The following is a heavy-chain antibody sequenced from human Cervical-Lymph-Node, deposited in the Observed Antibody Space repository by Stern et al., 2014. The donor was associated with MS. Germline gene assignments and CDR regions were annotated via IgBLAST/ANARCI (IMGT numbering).Heavy chain of an antibody. Sequence: QVTLKESGPTLVKPTQTLTLTCTFSGFSLSTSGVGVGWIRQPPGKALEWLALIYWDDDQRSRPSLKSRLTITKDTSKNQVVLTMTNMDPVDTATYYCAHRRWAYCGDDCYSFFDYWGQGTLVTVSS. CDR3: AHRRWAYCGDDCYSFFDY. CDR2: IYWDDDQ. V-gene: IGHV2-5*09. D-gene: IGHD2-21*02. CDR1: GFSLSTSGVG. J-gene: IGHJ4*02.